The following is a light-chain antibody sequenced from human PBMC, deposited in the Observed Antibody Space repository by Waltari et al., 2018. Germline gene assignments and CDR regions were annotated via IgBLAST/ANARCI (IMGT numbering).Light chain of an antibody. CDR2: KDT. CDR3: QSADSTGRGYV. CDR1: VLSKHY. V-gene: IGLV3-25*03. Sequence: SDELTQPPSVSLSPGQTARITCFGDVLSKHYTHWYQHKPGQAPVMVIFKDTERPSGIPERISGSSSGTTAPLTIRGAQAEVEADYYCQSADSTGRGYVFGTGTKVTVL. J-gene: IGLJ1*01.